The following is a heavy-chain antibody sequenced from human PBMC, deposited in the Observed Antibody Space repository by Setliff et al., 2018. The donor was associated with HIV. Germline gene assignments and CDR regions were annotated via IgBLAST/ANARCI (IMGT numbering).Heavy chain of an antibody. J-gene: IGHJ5*02. CDR3: VRPASYNPGSRFDP. CDR1: GGSMRSSSFY. D-gene: IGHD1-20*01. Sequence: KPSETLSLTCTVSGGSMRSSSFYWGRIRPAPGQGLEWIGSIYYSGTTYDNLSVRSRVTISVDTSKNEFSLRLTSVTAADTAVYSCVRPASYNPGSRFDPWGQGTLVTVSS. CDR2: IYYSGTT. V-gene: IGHV4-39*01.